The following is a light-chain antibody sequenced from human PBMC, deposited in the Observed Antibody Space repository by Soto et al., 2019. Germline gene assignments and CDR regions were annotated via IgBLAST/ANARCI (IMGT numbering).Light chain of an antibody. V-gene: IGKV1-5*03. CDR2: KAS. J-gene: IGKJ1*01. Sequence: DIPMTQSPSTLSASVGDRVTITCRASQGISSWLAWYQQKPGKAPKLQIYKASSLESGVASRFSSSRSGTEFPPTISSLQPDDCATYYCQQFETWGEGTKLESK. CDR3: QQFET. CDR1: QGISSW.